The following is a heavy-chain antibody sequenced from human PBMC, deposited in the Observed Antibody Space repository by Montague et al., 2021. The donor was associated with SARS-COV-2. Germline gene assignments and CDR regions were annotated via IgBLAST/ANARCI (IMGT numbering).Heavy chain of an antibody. J-gene: IGHJ6*02. CDR2: IYYSGST. CDR1: GGSISSSSYY. D-gene: IGHD6-13*01. Sequence: SETLSLTCTVSGGSISSSSYYWGWIRQPPGKGLEWIGSIYYSGSTYYNPSLKSRVTISVDTSKNQFSLKLSSVTAADTAVYYCARVGRQQLVRLSGMDVWGQGPPVTVSS. V-gene: IGHV4-39*07. CDR3: ARVGRQQLVRLSGMDV.